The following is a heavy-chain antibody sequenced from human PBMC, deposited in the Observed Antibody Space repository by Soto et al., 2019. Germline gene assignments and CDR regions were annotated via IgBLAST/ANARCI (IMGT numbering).Heavy chain of an antibody. CDR2: MSYDGSNE. CDR1: GFTFSHYA. J-gene: IGHJ4*02. V-gene: IGHV3-30*03. CDR3: AIDGCHSFDS. Sequence: QVQLVESGGGVVQPGRSLRLSCAASGFTFSHYAMHWVRQAPGKGLEWVALMSYDGSNEYYADSVKGRFTISRDNSKNTLYLQMNSLRAEDTAVYYCAIDGCHSFDSWGQGTLVTVSS.